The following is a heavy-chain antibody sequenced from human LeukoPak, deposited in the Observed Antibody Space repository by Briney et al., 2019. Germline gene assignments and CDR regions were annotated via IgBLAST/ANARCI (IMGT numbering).Heavy chain of an antibody. CDR1: GFTFSSYA. CDR3: ALTPSRYGGNSGEGY. Sequence: GGSLRLSCAASGFTFSSYAMSWVRQAPGKGLEWVSAISGSGGSTYYADSVKGRFTISRDNSKNTLYLQMNSLRAEDTAVYYCALTPSRYGGNSGEGYWGQGTLVTVSS. V-gene: IGHV3-23*01. J-gene: IGHJ4*02. CDR2: ISGSGGST. D-gene: IGHD4-23*01.